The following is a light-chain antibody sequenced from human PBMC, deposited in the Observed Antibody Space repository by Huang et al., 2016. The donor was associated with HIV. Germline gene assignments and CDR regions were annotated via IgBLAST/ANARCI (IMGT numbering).Light chain of an antibody. CDR2: AAS. CDR3: QQYYSAPRTT. CDR1: QDIGNF. Sequence: DIQMTQSPSSLAASVGDRVTLTCRASQDIGNFLAWYQQKPGKAPKLLLYAASRLESGGPSRFSGSASGTDYTLTISSLQPEDFATYYCQQYYSAPRTTFGQGTKVEIK. J-gene: IGKJ1*01. V-gene: IGKV1-NL1*01.